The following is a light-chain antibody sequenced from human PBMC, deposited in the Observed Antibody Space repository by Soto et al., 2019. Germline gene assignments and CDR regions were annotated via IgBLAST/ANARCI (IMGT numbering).Light chain of an antibody. CDR3: QQLTDWPPQWT. CDR1: QSISSY. Sequence: EVVLTQSPDTLSLTPGERATLSCRASQSISSYLAWYQQIPGQAPRLLIYDASSRATGIPVRFSGSGSGTDFTLTISSREPEDFAVYYCQQLTDWPPQWTLGQGTKVDSK. V-gene: IGKV3-11*01. CDR2: DAS. J-gene: IGKJ1*01.